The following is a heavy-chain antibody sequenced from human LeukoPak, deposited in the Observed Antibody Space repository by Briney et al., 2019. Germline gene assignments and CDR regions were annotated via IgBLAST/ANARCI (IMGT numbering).Heavy chain of an antibody. Sequence: SETLSLTCAVYGGSFSGYYWSWIRQPPGKGLEWIGEINHSGSTNYNPSLKSRVTISVDTSKNQFSLKLSSVTAADTAVYYCARQYCSSTSCYLVWFDPWGQGTLVTVSS. V-gene: IGHV4-34*01. CDR2: INHSGST. CDR3: ARQYCSSTSCYLVWFDP. CDR1: GGSFSGYY. D-gene: IGHD2-2*01. J-gene: IGHJ5*02.